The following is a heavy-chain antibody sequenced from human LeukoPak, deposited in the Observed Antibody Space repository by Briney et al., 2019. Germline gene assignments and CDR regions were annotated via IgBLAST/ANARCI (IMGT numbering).Heavy chain of an antibody. CDR3: ARDGRDGYNTRAPPYGMDV. CDR1: GGSISSYY. CDR2: IYTSGST. Sequence: SETLSLTCTVSGGSISSYYWSWIRQPAGKGLEWIGRIYTSGSTNYNPSLKSRVTMSVDTSKNQFSLKLSSVTAADTAVYYCARDGRDGYNTRAPPYGMDVWGRGTTVTVSS. V-gene: IGHV4-4*07. J-gene: IGHJ6*02. D-gene: IGHD5-24*01.